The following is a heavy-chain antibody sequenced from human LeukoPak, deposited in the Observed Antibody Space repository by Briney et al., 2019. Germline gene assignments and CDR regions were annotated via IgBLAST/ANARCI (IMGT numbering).Heavy chain of an antibody. V-gene: IGHV4-34*01. Sequence: PSETLSLTCAVYGGSFRGYYWSWIRQPPGKGREWIGEINHSGTTNYNPSLKSRVTISVDTSKNQFSVKLSSVTAADTAVYYCARGRCSGGSCYRGYFDYWGQGTLVTVSS. CDR1: GGSFRGYY. CDR2: INHSGTT. D-gene: IGHD2-15*01. J-gene: IGHJ4*02. CDR3: ARGRCSGGSCYRGYFDY.